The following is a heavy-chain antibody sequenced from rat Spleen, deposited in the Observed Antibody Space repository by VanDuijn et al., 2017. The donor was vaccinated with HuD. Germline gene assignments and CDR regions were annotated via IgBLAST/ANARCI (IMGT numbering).Heavy chain of an antibody. D-gene: IGHD1-2*01. Sequence: QVQLMESGPGLVQPSETLSLTCTVSGFSLTSYNVHWVRQPPGKGLEWMGVMWSGGSTDYNSALKSRLSISRDTSKNQVFLKMNSLQSEDTTTYYCARDQGYYSSYIDYWGQGVMVTVSS. CDR2: MWSGGST. CDR1: GFSLTSYN. V-gene: IGHV2-45*01. CDR3: ARDQGYYSSYIDY. J-gene: IGHJ2*01.